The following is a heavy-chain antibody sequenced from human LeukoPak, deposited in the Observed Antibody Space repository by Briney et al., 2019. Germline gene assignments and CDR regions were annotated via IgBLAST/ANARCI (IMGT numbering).Heavy chain of an antibody. CDR2: INNRGTNE. CDR1: GFTFNDSW. D-gene: IGHD2-21*02. V-gene: IGHV3-7*01. J-gene: IGHJ4*02. CDR3: TRGDPDY. Sequence: PGGSLRLSCAASGFTFNDSWMQWVRQAPGKGLECVANINNRGTNEYLADSVRGRFTISRDNAKNSLFLQMNSLRAEDTAICYCTRGDPDYCGQGTLVTVSS.